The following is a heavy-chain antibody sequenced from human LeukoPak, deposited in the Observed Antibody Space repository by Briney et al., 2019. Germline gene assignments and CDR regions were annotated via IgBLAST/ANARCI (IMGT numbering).Heavy chain of an antibody. CDR2: ISYDGSNE. J-gene: IGHJ4*02. CDR3: ARDGGYFDY. Sequence: PGGSLRLSCAASGFTFSSYGMHWVRQAPGKGLEWVAVISYDGSNEYYADSVKGRFTISRDNSKNTLYLQMNSLRIEDTAVYYCARDGGYFDYWGRGTLVTVSS. CDR1: GFTFSSYG. V-gene: IGHV3-30*03.